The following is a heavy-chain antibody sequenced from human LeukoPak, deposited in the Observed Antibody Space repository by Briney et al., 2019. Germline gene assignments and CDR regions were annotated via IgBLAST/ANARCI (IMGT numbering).Heavy chain of an antibody. J-gene: IGHJ4*02. CDR2: INHSGST. CDR3: ARASGHGNDY. CDR1: GGSISSYY. Sequence: SETLSLTCTVSGGSISSYYWSWIRQPPGKGLEWIGEINHSGSTNYNPSLKSRVTISVDTSKNQFSLKLSSVTAADTAVYYCARASGHGNDYWGQGTLVTVSS. V-gene: IGHV4-34*01. D-gene: IGHD3-3*01.